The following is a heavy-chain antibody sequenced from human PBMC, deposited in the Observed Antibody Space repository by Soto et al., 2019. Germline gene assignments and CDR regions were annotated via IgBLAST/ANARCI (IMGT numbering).Heavy chain of an antibody. V-gene: IGHV1-69*13. CDR3: EQGNALIGHYDMGV. J-gene: IGHJ6*02. Sequence: SVKVSCKASGDTLTNHAVSWVRQAPGQGLEWMGGITPIYDTTNIAQKFHGRLTFSADESSGTVYMELQSLTSGDKDVYYCEQGNALIGHYDMGVWG. CDR2: ITPIYDTT. CDR1: GDTLTNHA.